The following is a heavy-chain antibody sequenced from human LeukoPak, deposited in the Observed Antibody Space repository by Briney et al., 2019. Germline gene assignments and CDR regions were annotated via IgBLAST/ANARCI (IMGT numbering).Heavy chain of an antibody. V-gene: IGHV1-18*01. CDR1: GYTFTSYG. CDR2: ISAYNGNT. D-gene: IGHD5-12*01. Sequence: WASVKVSCKASGYTFTSYGISWVRQAPGQGLEWMGWISAYNGNTNYAQKLQGRVTMTTDTSTSTAYMELRSLRSDDTAVYYCGREGPSGYAEPWFDPWGQGTLDTVSS. J-gene: IGHJ5*02. CDR3: GREGPSGYAEPWFDP.